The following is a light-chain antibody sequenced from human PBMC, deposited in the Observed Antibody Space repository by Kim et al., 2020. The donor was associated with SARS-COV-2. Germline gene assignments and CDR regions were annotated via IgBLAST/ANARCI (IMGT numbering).Light chain of an antibody. V-gene: IGLV2-11*01. CDR3: CSYAGSADVV. Sequence: QSVLTQPRSVSVSPGQSVTISCTGTSSDVGGYNYVSWYQQHPGKAPKLMIYDVSKRPSGVPDRFSGSKSGNTASLTISGLQAEDEADYYCCSYAGSADVVFGGGTQLTVL. J-gene: IGLJ2*01. CDR2: DVS. CDR1: SSDVGGYNY.